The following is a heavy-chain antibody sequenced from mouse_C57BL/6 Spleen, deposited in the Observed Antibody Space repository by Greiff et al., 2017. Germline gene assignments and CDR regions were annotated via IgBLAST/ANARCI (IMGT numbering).Heavy chain of an antibody. CDR2: IYPRSGNT. CDR1: GYTFTSYG. D-gene: IGHD1-1*01. CDR3: ARRDYEGFFDY. J-gene: IGHJ2*01. Sequence: VQLQESGAELARPGASVKLSCKASGYTFTSYGISWVKQRTGQGLEWIGEIYPRSGNTYYNEKFKGKATLTADKSSSTAYMELRSLTSEDSAVYFCARRDYEGFFDYWGQGTTLTVSS. V-gene: IGHV1-81*01.